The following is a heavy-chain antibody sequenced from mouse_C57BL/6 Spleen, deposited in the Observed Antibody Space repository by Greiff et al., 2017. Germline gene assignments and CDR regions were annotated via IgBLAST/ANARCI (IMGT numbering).Heavy chain of an antibody. D-gene: IGHD1-1*01. CDR3: ARVGSSYSQVYFDV. V-gene: IGHV1-61*01. Sequence: QVQLQQPGAELVRPGSSVKLSCKASGYTFTSYWMDWVKQRPGQGLEWIGNIYPSDSETHYNQKFKDKATLTVDKSSSTAYMQLSSLTSEDSAVYYCARVGSSYSQVYFDVWGKGTTVTVSS. J-gene: IGHJ1*03. CDR1: GYTFTSYW. CDR2: IYPSDSET.